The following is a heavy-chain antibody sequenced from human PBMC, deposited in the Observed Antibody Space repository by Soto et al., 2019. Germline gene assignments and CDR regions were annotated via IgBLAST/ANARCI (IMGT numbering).Heavy chain of an antibody. D-gene: IGHD3-16*01. CDR2: IYWADNK. J-gene: IGHJ4*02. V-gene: IGHV2-5*02. CDR1: GFSLRTTGVG. Sequence: QITLKESGPTLVKPTQTLTLTCTYSGFSLRTTGVGVGWIRQPPGKALAWLGIIYWADNKRYSPSLKSRLTRTNDISKSQVVLTMTNMDPVDTATYYCAHTWGLPFDYWGQGTLVIVSS. CDR3: AHTWGLPFDY.